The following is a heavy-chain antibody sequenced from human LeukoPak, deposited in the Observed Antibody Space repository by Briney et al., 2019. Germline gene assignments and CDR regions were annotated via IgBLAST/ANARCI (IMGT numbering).Heavy chain of an antibody. D-gene: IGHD3-10*01. CDR3: AREKIRGYYSYYMDV. V-gene: IGHV4-4*02. CDR1: GGSISSSNW. J-gene: IGHJ6*03. CDR2: IYHSGST. Sequence: SETLSLTCAVSGGSISSSNWWSWVRQPPGKGLEWIGEIYHSGSTNYNPSLKSRVTISVDKSKNQFSLKLSSVTAADTAVYYCAREKIRGYYSYYMDVWGKGTTVTISS.